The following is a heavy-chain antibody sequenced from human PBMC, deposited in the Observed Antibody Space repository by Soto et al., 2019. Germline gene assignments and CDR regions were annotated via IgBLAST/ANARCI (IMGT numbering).Heavy chain of an antibody. J-gene: IGHJ4*02. Sequence: QVQLVQSGAEVKKPGSSVKVSCKASGGTFSSYVISWVRQAPGQGLEWMGGIIPIFGTANYAQKFQSRVTITANESTRTAYMELRSLRSGDTAVYYCTGVCSDDKSRYYFDYWGQVTLVTVSS. CDR2: IIPIFGTA. CDR3: TGVCSDDKSRYYFDY. CDR1: GGTFSSYV. D-gene: IGHD2-15*01. V-gene: IGHV1-69*12.